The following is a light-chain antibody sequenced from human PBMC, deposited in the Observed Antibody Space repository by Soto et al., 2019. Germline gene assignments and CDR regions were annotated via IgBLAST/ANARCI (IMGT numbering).Light chain of an antibody. Sequence: DIQMTQSPSSVSASVGDRVTISCRASQGIAGWLAWYQQKPGKAPKLLIYAASTLQSGVPSRFSGTRSGTDFTLTITSLQPEDFATYYCQQANSFPRTFGQGTKVEIK. CDR2: AAS. CDR1: QGIAGW. J-gene: IGKJ1*01. CDR3: QQANSFPRT. V-gene: IGKV1-12*01.